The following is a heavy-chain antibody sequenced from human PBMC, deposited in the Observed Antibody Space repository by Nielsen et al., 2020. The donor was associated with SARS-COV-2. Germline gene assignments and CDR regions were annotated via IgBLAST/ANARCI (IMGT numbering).Heavy chain of an antibody. D-gene: IGHD1-26*01. CDR3: AREIVGATKDY. J-gene: IGHJ4*02. CDR2: IWYDGSNK. Sequence: GGSLRLSCAASGFTFSSYWMSWVRQAPGKGLEWVAVIWYDGSNKYYADSVKGRFTISRDNSKNTLYLQMNSLRAEDTAVYYCAREIVGATKDYWGQGTLVTVSS. V-gene: IGHV3-33*08. CDR1: GFTFSSYW.